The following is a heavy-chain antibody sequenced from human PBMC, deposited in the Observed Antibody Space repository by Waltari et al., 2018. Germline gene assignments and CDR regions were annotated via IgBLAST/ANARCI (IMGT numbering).Heavy chain of an antibody. D-gene: IGHD2-8*01. CDR1: GFTFSSYG. V-gene: IGHV3-33*01. Sequence: QVQLVESGGGVVQPGRSLRLSCAASGFTFSSYGMHWVRQAPGKGLEWVAVIWYDGSNKYYADSVKGRFTISRDNSKNTLYLQMNSLRAEDTAVYYCARDPKSMGYNWFDPWGQGTLVTVSS. J-gene: IGHJ5*02. CDR2: IWYDGSNK. CDR3: ARDPKSMGYNWFDP.